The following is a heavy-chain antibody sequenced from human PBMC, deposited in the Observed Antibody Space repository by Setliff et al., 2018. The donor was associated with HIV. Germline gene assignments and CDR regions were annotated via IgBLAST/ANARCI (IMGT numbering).Heavy chain of an antibody. CDR2: IDQSGTA. Sequence: SQTLSLTCTVSGGSLRKTNMFWGWVRQSPGKGLEWVGSIDQSGTAYSNPSLTSRITTSIDMFKSRFSLRLTSATAADTAKYFCARINFSTRKGWGAAICIDLTYYYAYYMDVWGKGITVTVSS. CDR3: ARINFSTRKGWGAAICIDLTYYYAYYMDV. V-gene: IGHV4-39*01. D-gene: IGHD3-16*01. CDR1: GGSLRKTNMF. J-gene: IGHJ6*03.